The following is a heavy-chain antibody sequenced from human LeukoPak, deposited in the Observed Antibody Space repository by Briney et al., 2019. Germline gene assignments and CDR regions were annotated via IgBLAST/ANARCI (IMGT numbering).Heavy chain of an antibody. J-gene: IGHJ4*02. Sequence: GSLRLSCAASGFTFSSYGIHWVRQAPVKGLEWVAFIRYDGSDKYFADIVKGRFTISRDNSKNTLYLQMNSLRAEDTAVYYCARVTAEVWYSSSWSSYYFDYWGQGTLVTVSS. CDR1: GFTFSSYG. CDR3: ARVTAEVWYSSSWSSYYFDY. V-gene: IGHV3-30*02. D-gene: IGHD6-13*01. CDR2: IRYDGSDK.